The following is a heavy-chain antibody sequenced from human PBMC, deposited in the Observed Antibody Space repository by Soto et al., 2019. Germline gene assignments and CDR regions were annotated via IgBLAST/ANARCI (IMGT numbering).Heavy chain of an antibody. V-gene: IGHV3-23*01. CDR1: GFAFSSYA. CDR2: ISGTGDTT. Sequence: HPGGSLRLSCAASGFAFSSYAMIWVRQAPGKGLEWVSGISGTGDTTNYADSVKGRFTISRDNSKNTLFLQMNSLRAEDTAVYYCAKVAGMTMIVVVLTAFDIWGQGTMVTVSS. J-gene: IGHJ3*02. CDR3: AKVAGMTMIVVVLTAFDI. D-gene: IGHD3-22*01.